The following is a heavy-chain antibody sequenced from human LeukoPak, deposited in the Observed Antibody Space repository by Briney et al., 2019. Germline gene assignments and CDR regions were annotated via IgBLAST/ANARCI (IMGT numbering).Heavy chain of an antibody. Sequence: GGSPRLSCAASGFTFSSYWMHWARQAPGKGLVWISRINSDGSSTNYADSVKGRFTNSRDNAKNTLYLQMNSLRDEDTAVYYCARGSTTVTTKDWFDPWGQGTLVTVSS. CDR1: GFTFSSYW. D-gene: IGHD4-17*01. CDR3: ARGSTTVTTKDWFDP. CDR2: INSDGSST. J-gene: IGHJ5*02. V-gene: IGHV3-74*01.